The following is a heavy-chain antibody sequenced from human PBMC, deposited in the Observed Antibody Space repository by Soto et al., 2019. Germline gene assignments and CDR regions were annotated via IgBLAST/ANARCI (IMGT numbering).Heavy chain of an antibody. Sequence: PSETLSLTCTVSGGSISSGDYYWSWIRQPPGKGLEWIGYIYYSGSTYYNPSLKSRVTISVDTSKNQFSLKLSSVTAADTAVYYCARERKGGYDILTGYYTETIDYWGQGTLVTVSS. CDR3: ARERKGGYDILTGYYTETIDY. CDR2: IYYSGST. CDR1: GGSISSGDYY. J-gene: IGHJ4*02. V-gene: IGHV4-30-4*01. D-gene: IGHD3-9*01.